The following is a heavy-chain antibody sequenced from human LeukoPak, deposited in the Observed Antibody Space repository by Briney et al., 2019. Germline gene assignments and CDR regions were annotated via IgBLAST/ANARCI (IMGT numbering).Heavy chain of an antibody. CDR1: GGSISSSNYY. Sequence: TSETLSLTCTVPGGSISSSNYYWGWIRQPPGKGLEWIGSIYYSGSTYYNPSLKSRVTISVDSSKNQFSLKLSSVTAADTAVYYCARLIVVVTAIPGIDYWGQGTLVTVSS. J-gene: IGHJ4*02. CDR2: IYYSGST. D-gene: IGHD2-21*02. CDR3: ARLIVVVTAIPGIDY. V-gene: IGHV4-39*07.